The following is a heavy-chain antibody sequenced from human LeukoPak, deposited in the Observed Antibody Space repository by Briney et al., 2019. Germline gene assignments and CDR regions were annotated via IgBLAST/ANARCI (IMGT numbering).Heavy chain of an antibody. CDR2: TYPVGDFT. CDR1: GYTFTAYH. CDR3: ARDQWGPDGL. Sequence: SVKVSCKSSGYTFTAYHIHWVRQAPGQGLEWMGITYPVGDFTNSAQKFQGRVTMTSDTPTNTFYMELSGLRFDDTAVYYCARDQWGPDGLWGQGTMVTVSS. D-gene: IGHD5-24*01. J-gene: IGHJ3*01. V-gene: IGHV1-46*01.